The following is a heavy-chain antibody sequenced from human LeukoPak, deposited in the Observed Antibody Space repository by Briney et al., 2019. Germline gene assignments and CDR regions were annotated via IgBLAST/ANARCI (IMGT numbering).Heavy chain of an antibody. J-gene: IGHJ5*02. CDR2: INPNSGGT. CDR1: GYTFTGYY. D-gene: IGHD3-9*01. V-gene: IGHV1-2*02. CDR3: ARDSVYYDILTSEGWFDP. Sequence: ASVKVSCKASGYTFTGYYMHWVRQAPGQGLEWMGWINPNSGGTNYAQKFQGRVTMTRDTSISTAYMELSRLRSEDTAVYYCARDSVYYDILTSEGWFDPWDQGTLVTVSS.